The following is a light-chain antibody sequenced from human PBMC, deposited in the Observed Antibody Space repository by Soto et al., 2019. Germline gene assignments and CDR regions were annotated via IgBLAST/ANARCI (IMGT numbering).Light chain of an antibody. Sequence: DIQMTQSPSTLSASVGDRVTITCRASQSISNWLAWYQQKPGKAPNLLIYKVSNLESGVPSRFSGSGSGTEFTLTISSLQPDDFATYYCQQYNGTFGQGAKVDIK. CDR1: QSISNW. CDR2: KVS. V-gene: IGKV1-5*03. J-gene: IGKJ1*01. CDR3: QQYNGT.